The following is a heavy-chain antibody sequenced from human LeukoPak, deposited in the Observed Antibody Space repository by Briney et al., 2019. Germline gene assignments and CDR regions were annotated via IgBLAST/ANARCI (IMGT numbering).Heavy chain of an antibody. CDR3: ARSYYYDSSHTADY. V-gene: IGHV3-30*02. D-gene: IGHD3-22*01. J-gene: IGHJ4*02. CDR2: IRYDGSNK. Sequence: SGGSLRLSCAASGFTFSSYGMHWVRQAPGKGLEWVAFIRYDGSNKYYADSVKGRFTISRDNSKNTLYLQMNSLRAEDTAVYYCARSYYYDSSHTADYWGQGTLVTVSS. CDR1: GFTFSSYG.